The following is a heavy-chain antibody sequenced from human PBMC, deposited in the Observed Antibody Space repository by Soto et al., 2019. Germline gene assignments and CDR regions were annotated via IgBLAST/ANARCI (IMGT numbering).Heavy chain of an antibody. CDR3: ARDRVWLVTGGMDV. V-gene: IGHV3-33*01. Sequence: QVQLVESGGGVVQPGRSLRLSCAASGFTFSSYGMHWVRQAPDKGLEWVAVIWYDGSNKYYADSVKGRFTISRDNSKNTLYLQMNSLRAEDTAVYYCARDRVWLVTGGMDVWGQGTTVTVSS. CDR2: IWYDGSNK. D-gene: IGHD6-19*01. CDR1: GFTFSSYG. J-gene: IGHJ6*02.